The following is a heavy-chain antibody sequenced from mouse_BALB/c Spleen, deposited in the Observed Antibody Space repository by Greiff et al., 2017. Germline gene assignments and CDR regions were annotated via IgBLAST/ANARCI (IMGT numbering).Heavy chain of an antibody. J-gene: IGHJ4*01. CDR2: IYPGSGST. Sequence: LQQPGSELVRPGASVKLSCKASGYTFTSYWMHWVKQRPGQGLEWIGNIYPGSGSTNYDEKFKSKGTLTVDTSSSTAYMHLSSLTSEDSAVYYCTFHYYVTGYAMDYWGQGTSVTVSS. CDR3: TFHYYVTGYAMDY. D-gene: IGHD1-2*01. CDR1: GYTFTSYW. V-gene: IGHV1S22*01.